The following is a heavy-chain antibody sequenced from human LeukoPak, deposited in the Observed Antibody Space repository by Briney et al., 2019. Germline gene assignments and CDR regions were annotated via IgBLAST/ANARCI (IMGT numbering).Heavy chain of an antibody. CDR2: IKSNSGGT. CDR3: ARDQGGTIDY. V-gene: IGHV1-2*02. Sequence: SVKVSCKASGYSFIGYYKHWVRQAPGQGLEWMGWIKSNSGGTHYAQKFQGRVTMTRDTSITTAHMELSRLTSDDTAVYYCARDQGGTIDYWGQGTLVTVSS. CDR1: GYSFIGYY. D-gene: IGHD1-7*01. J-gene: IGHJ4*02.